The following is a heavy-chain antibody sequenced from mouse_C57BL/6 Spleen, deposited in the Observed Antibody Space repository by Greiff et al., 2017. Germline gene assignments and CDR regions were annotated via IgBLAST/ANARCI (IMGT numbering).Heavy chain of an antibody. D-gene: IGHD2-2*01. CDR2: IDPETGGT. CDR1: GYTFTDYE. V-gene: IGHV1-15*01. Sequence: QVQLQQSGAELVRPGASVTLSCKASGYTFTDYEMHWVKQTPVHGLEWIGAIDPETGGTAYNQKFKGKATLTADKSSSTAYMELRSLTSEDSAVYYGTRVKSAMDYWGQGTSVTVSS. J-gene: IGHJ4*01. CDR3: TRVKSAMDY.